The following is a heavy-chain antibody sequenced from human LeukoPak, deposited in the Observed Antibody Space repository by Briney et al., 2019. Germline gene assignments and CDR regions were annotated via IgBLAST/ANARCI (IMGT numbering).Heavy chain of an antibody. D-gene: IGHD6-6*01. Sequence: GGSLRLSCAASGFTFSSYAMSWVRQVPGKGLEWVSVIGGSGDNTYYADSVKGRFTISRDNSKNMLYLQMNSLRAEDTAVYYCAKWKYSNSGIDDYWGQGTLVTVSS. V-gene: IGHV3-23*01. CDR3: AKWKYSNSGIDDY. CDR2: IGGSGDNT. CDR1: GFTFSSYA. J-gene: IGHJ4*02.